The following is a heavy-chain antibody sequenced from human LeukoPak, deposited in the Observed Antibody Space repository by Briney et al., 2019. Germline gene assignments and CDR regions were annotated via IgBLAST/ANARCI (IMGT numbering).Heavy chain of an antibody. D-gene: IGHD2-15*01. V-gene: IGHV4-34*01. CDR1: GGSFSGYC. J-gene: IGHJ6*03. CDR2: INHSGST. Sequence: SETLSLTCAVYGGSFSGYCWSWIRQPPGKGLEWIGEINHSGSTNYNPSLKSRVTISVDTSKNQFSLKLSSVTAADTAVYYCARGPACSGGSCYSNYYYYYMDVWGKGTTVTVSS. CDR3: ARGPACSGGSCYSNYYYYYMDV.